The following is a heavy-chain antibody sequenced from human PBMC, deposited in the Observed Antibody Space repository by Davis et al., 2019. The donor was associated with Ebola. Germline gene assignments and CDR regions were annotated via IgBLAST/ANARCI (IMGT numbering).Heavy chain of an antibody. CDR1: GFMFTSYE. V-gene: IGHV3-13*01. J-gene: IGHJ2*01. CDR3: ARAFCSPSSCFWSLDV. D-gene: IGHD3-3*01. CDR2: VNTAGDT. Sequence: GGSLRLSCAASGFMFTSYEMHWVRQAPGKGLEWVAIVNTAGDTYYSDSVKGRFTASRDNDKNSFYLQMNSLRVGDTAVYFCARAFCSPSSCFWSLDVWGRGTLVTVSS.